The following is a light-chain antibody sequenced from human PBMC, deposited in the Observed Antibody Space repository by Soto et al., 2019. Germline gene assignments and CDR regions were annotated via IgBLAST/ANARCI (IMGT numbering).Light chain of an antibody. CDR2: DAS. CDR1: HSVNTF. V-gene: IGKV3-11*01. Sequence: EIVLTQSPATLSLSPGERATLSCRASHSVNTFLAWYQQKPGQAPRLIMDDASKRATSIPARFSGSGSGTDFTLTISNLEPEDFAVYYCQQGSDWPLTFGGGTKVEIK. J-gene: IGKJ4*01. CDR3: QQGSDWPLT.